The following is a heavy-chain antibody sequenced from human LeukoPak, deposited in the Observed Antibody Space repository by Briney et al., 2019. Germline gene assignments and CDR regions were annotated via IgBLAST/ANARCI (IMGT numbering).Heavy chain of an antibody. J-gene: IGHJ6*02. CDR1: GYTFTGYY. V-gene: IGHV1-2*02. CDR3: ARDGYNYYGMDV. Sequence: ASVKVSCKASGYTFTGYYMHWVRQAPGQGLEWMGWINPNSGGTNYAQKFQGRVTMTRDTSISTAYMELSRLRSNDTAVYYCARDGYNYYGMDVWGQGTTVTVSS. CDR2: INPNSGGT.